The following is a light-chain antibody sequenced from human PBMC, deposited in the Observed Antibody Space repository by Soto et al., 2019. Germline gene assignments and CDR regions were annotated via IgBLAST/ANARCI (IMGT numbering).Light chain of an antibody. V-gene: IGKV3-15*01. CDR1: QSISSN. CDR3: QQYNNWPLT. CDR2: SAS. J-gene: IGKJ4*01. Sequence: EIVMTQSPATLSVSPGERVTLSCRASQSISSNLAWYQQKPGQPPRLLIYSASIRATGIPARFSGSGSGTEFTLTISSLQSEDFAIYYCQQYNNWPLTFGGGTKVEIK.